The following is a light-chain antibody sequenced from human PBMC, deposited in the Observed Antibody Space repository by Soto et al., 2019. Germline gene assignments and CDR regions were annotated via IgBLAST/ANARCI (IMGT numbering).Light chain of an antibody. CDR2: DAS. J-gene: IGKJ4*01. Sequence: EIVLTQSPGTLSLSPGERATLSCRASQSVSSGYLAWYQHKPGQAPRLLIYDASSRATGIPDRFSGSGSGTDCPLTISRLEPEDFAVYYCQQYGSSPAFGGGTKVEIK. CDR3: QQYGSSPA. CDR1: QSVSSGY. V-gene: IGKV3-20*01.